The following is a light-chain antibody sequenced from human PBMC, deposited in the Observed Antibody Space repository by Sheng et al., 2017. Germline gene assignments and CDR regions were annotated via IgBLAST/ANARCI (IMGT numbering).Light chain of an antibody. CDR2: GAS. CDR1: QSVNRN. CDR3: QQYKNWPLT. J-gene: IGKJ4*01. Sequence: EIVMTQSPATLSVSPGERATLSCRASQSVNRNLAWYRQKPGRAPRLLIYGASTRATGVPARFSGSGSGTDFTLTISSLQSEDFAVYYCQQYKNWPLTFGGGTKVEIK. V-gene: IGKV3-15*01.